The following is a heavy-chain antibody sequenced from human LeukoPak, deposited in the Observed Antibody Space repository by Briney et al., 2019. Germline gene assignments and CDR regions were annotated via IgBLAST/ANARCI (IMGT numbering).Heavy chain of an antibody. CDR1: GFTFSSYW. J-gene: IGHJ4*02. Sequence: GGSLRLSCAASGFTFSSYWMSWVRQAPGKGLERVANIKQDGSEKYYVDSVKGRFTISRDNAKNSLYLQMNSLRAEDTAVYYCARVWGVVPATLDYWGQGTLVTVSS. D-gene: IGHD2-2*01. V-gene: IGHV3-7*01. CDR2: IKQDGSEK. CDR3: ARVWGVVPATLDY.